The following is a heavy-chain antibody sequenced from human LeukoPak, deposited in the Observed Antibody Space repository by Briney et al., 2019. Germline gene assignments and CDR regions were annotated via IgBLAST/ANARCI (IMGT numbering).Heavy chain of an antibody. D-gene: IGHD6-25*01. CDR1: GFTFSSYE. Sequence: PGGSLRLPCAASGFTFSSYEMNWARQATGEGLEWVSYITSTGSPIYYADSVKGRFTISRDNAKNSLYLIMSSLRAEDTSVYYCARLAGFDHWGQGTLVTVSS. CDR2: ITSTGSPI. V-gene: IGHV3-48*03. J-gene: IGHJ4*02. CDR3: ARLAGFDH.